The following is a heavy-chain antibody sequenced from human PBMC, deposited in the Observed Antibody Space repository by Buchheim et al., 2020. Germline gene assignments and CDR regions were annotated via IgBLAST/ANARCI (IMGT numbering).Heavy chain of an antibody. CDR2: FNPSGGST. J-gene: IGHJ4*02. CDR1: GYTFTNYY. D-gene: IGHD2/OR15-2a*01. V-gene: IGHV1-46*01. CDR3: ARAADYCSRGGFDY. Sequence: QVQLVQSGSEVKRPGASVKVSCKASGYTFTNYYIHWVRQAPGQGLEWLGIFNPSGGSTTYAQKLQGRVTMTKDTSTSTVYMDLSSLRFEDTAVYYCARAADYCSRGGFDYWGQGTL.